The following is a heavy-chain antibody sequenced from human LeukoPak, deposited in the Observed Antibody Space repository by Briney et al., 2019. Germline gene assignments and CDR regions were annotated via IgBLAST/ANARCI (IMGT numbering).Heavy chain of an antibody. Sequence: EASVKVSCKASGYTFTSYYMHWVRQAPGQGLEWMGIINPSGGSTSYAQKFQGRVTMTRDMSTSTVYMELSSLGSEDTAVYYCARDSYYDFWSGYYGLDYWGQGTLVTVSS. CDR2: INPSGGST. J-gene: IGHJ4*02. D-gene: IGHD3-3*01. V-gene: IGHV1-46*01. CDR1: GYTFTSYY. CDR3: ARDSYYDFWSGYYGLDY.